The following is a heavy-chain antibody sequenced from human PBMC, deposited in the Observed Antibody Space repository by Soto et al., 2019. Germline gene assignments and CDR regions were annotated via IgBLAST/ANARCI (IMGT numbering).Heavy chain of an antibody. J-gene: IGHJ4*02. CDR2: IYHSGST. CDR3: ARVPDY. V-gene: IGHV4-30-2*01. CDR1: GGSISSGGYS. Sequence: SGTLSLTFAVSGGSISSGGYSWGWIRQPPGKGLEWIGYIYHSGSTYYNPSLKSRVTISVDRSKNQFSLKLSSVTAADTAVYYCARVPDYWGQGTLVTVSS.